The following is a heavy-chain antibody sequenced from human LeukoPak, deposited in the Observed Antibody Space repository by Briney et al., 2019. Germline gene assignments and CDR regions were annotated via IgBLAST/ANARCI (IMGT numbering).Heavy chain of an antibody. Sequence: GGSLRLSCAASGFTFSTYAMSWVRQAPGKGLEWDSGISSGGSTYYADSVKGRFTISRDNSKNTLYLQMNSLRAEDTAVYYCAKTYTATVYYFDYWGQGTLVTVSS. CDR1: GFTFSTYA. CDR3: AKTYTATVYYFDY. V-gene: IGHV3-23*01. CDR2: ISSGGST. J-gene: IGHJ4*02. D-gene: IGHD5-18*01.